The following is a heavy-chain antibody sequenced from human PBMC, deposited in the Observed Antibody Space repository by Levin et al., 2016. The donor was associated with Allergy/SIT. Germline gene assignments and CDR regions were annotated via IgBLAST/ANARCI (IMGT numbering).Heavy chain of an antibody. CDR3: ARDDAAVAGTRNYYYGMDV. Sequence: ASVKVSCKASGYTFTSYGISWVRQAPGQGLEWMGWISAYNGNTNYAQKLQGRVTMTTDTSTSTAYMELRSLRSDDTAVYYCARDDAAVAGTRNYYYGMDVWGQGTTVTVSS. J-gene: IGHJ6*02. D-gene: IGHD6-19*01. CDR1: GYTFTSYG. CDR2: ISAYNGNT. V-gene: IGHV1-18*01.